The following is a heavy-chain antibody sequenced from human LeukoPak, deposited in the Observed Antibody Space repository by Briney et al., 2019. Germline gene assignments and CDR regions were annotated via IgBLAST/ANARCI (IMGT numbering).Heavy chain of an antibody. CDR1: GFSFGSYT. D-gene: IGHD1-26*01. CDR3: AKDRMGARGIDY. V-gene: IGHV3-23*01. CDR2: ISASGGNT. J-gene: IGHJ4*02. Sequence: GGSLRLSCAASGFSFGSYTMGWVRQAPGKGLQWVSDISASGGNTYYEDSVKGRSTISRDNFKNTLYLQMNSLRAEDTAVYYCAKDRMGARGIDYWGQGTLVTVSS.